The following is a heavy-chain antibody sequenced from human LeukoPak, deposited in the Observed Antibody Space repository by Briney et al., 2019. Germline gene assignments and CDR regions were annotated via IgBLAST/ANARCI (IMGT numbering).Heavy chain of an antibody. V-gene: IGHV3-33*01. CDR1: GFSFSDYG. D-gene: IGHD3-16*01. J-gene: IGHJ4*02. Sequence: GGSLRLSCAASGFSFSDYGMHWVRQAPGKGLEWVAVIWYDENKKFYADSVKGRFTISRDNSDNTLYLQMNSPRAEDTAVYYCSRDHSPRSSYFDYWGQGALVTVST. CDR2: IWYDENKK. CDR3: SRDHSPRSSYFDY.